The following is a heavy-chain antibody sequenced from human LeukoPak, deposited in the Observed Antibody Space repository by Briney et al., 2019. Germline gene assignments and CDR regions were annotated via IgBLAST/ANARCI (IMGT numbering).Heavy chain of an antibody. V-gene: IGHV4-59*01. D-gene: IGHD3-22*01. CDR1: GGSISSYY. J-gene: IGHJ4*02. CDR2: IYYSGST. CDR3: ARSSTMYDSSGYSGNPIDY. Sequence: PSETLSLTCTVSGGSISSYYWSWIRQPPGKGLEWIGYIYYSGSTNYNPSLKSRVTISVDTSKNQFSLKLSSVTAADTAVYYCARSSTMYDSSGYSGNPIDYWGQGTLVTVSS.